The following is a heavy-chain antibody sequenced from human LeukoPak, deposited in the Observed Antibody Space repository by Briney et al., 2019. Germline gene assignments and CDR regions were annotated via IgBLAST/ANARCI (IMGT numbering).Heavy chain of an antibody. J-gene: IGHJ4*02. D-gene: IGHD3-10*01. Sequence: GGSLRLSCAASGFIFSNAMSWVRQPPGKGLEWVSAISGSGGSTYYADSVKGRFTISRDNSKNTLYLQMNSLRAEDTAVYYCAKSSYGSGSYYGPNFDSWGQGPLVTVSS. CDR2: ISGSGGST. CDR3: AKSSYGSGSYYGPNFDS. CDR1: GFIFSNA. V-gene: IGHV3-23*01.